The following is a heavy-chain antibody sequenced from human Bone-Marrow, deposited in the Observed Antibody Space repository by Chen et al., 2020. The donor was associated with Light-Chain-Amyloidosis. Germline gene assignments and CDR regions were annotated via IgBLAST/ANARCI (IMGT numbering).Heavy chain of an antibody. D-gene: IGHD1-26*01. V-gene: IGHV3-15*01. Sequence: EVQLVESGGGLVESGGSLRPSCAAAGFSFKTAWMSWVRQAPGKGLEWVVRIKSKVHGGTTDYAAPVKGRFSISRDDSRNTLYLQINSLKAEDAATYFCSAIVGAYDTFDFWGQGTTVTVSS. CDR2: IKSKVHGGTT. J-gene: IGHJ3*01. CDR1: GFSFKTAW. CDR3: SAIVGAYDTFDF.